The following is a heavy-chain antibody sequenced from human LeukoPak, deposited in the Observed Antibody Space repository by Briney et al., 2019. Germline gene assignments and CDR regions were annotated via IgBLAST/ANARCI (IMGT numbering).Heavy chain of an antibody. V-gene: IGHV3-23*01. D-gene: IGHD3-10*01. CDR3: AKDPGVARFGELWNYLDP. CDR1: GFTFSSYA. Sequence: PGGSLRLSCAASGFTFSSYAMSWVRQAPGKGLEWVSATSGSGGSTYYADSVKGRFTISRDNSKKTLYLQLSRLRAEDTAVYYCAKDPGVARFGELWNYLDPWGQGTLVTVSS. J-gene: IGHJ5*02. CDR2: TSGSGGST.